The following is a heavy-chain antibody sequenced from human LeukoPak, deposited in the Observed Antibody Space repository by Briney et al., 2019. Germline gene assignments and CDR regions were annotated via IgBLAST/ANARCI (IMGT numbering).Heavy chain of an antibody. Sequence: GGSLRLSCAASGFTVSSNYMSWVRQAPGKGLGWVSVIYSGGSTYYADSVKGRFTISRDNSKNTLYLQMNSLRAEDTAVYYCASLNCSSTSCQTRYYYYYMDVWGKGTTVTVSS. V-gene: IGHV3-53*01. CDR1: GFTVSSNY. D-gene: IGHD2-2*01. J-gene: IGHJ6*03. CDR2: IYSGGST. CDR3: ASLNCSSTSCQTRYYYYYMDV.